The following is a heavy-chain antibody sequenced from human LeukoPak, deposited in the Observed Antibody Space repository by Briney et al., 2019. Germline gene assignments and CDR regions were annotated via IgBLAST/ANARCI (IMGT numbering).Heavy chain of an antibody. CDR1: GFSLSNYW. V-gene: IGHV3-7*01. Sequence: GGSLRLSCAASGFSLSNYWMSWVRQAPGKGLEWVANINQDGSDKYYVDSVTGRSTISKDNAKNSVYLQMNSLRPEDTAIYYCAWCGVTPGLDVWGQGTTVTVSS. CDR3: AWCGVTPGLDV. J-gene: IGHJ6*02. D-gene: IGHD3-10*01. CDR2: INQDGSDK.